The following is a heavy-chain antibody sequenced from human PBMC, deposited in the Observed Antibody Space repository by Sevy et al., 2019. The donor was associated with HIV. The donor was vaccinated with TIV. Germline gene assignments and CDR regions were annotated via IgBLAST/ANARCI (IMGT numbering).Heavy chain of an antibody. CDR1: GFSFSRSP. D-gene: IGHD3-16*02. CDR2: MSYNGNKK. CDR3: AGEGVLMGGAIVSYGMDV. Sequence: GGSLRLSCAASGFSFSRSPMHWVRQAPGKGLEWVAVMSYNGNKKYNGDSVKGRFTISRDDSKNTLYLQMNSLRAEDTVVYYCAGEGVLMGGAIVSYGMDVWGQGTTVTVSS. V-gene: IGHV3-30*04. J-gene: IGHJ6*02.